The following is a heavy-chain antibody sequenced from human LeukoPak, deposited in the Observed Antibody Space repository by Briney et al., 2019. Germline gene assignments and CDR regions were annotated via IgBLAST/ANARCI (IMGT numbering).Heavy chain of an antibody. CDR1: GGSVSSYY. CDR3: ARARYVNSFYAFDI. D-gene: IGHD3-9*01. J-gene: IGHJ3*02. V-gene: IGHV4-59*02. CDR2: LSKSGNT. Sequence: SETLSLTCTVSGGSVSSYYWSWIRLPPGKGPEWIGYLSKSGNTNYSPSLKSRVTIFGDTSKNQFFLKLSSVTAADTAVYYCARARYVNSFYAFDIWGQGTLVTVSS.